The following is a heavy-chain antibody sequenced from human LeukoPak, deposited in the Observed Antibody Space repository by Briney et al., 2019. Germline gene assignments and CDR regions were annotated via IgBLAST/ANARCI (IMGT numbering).Heavy chain of an antibody. CDR2: IYYSGST. D-gene: IGHD5-24*01. CDR3: ARASRDGYNLYYFDY. J-gene: IGHJ4*02. V-gene: IGHV4-59*11. CDR1: GGSISSHY. Sequence: SETLSLTCTVSGGSISSHYWSWIRQPPGKGLEWIGYIYYSGSTSYNPSLKSRVTISVDTSKNQFSLKLSSVTAADTAVYYCARASRDGYNLYYFDYWGQGTLVTVSS.